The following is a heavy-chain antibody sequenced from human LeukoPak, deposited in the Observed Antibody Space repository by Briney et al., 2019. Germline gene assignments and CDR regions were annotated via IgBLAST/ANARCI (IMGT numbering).Heavy chain of an antibody. D-gene: IGHD4-23*01. CDR2: IYHSGST. CDR3: ARDYGGNLDY. J-gene: IGHJ4*02. CDR1: GYSISSGYY. V-gene: IGHV4-38-2*02. Sequence: PSETLSLTCAVSGYSISSGYYWGWIRQPPGKGLEWIGSIYHSGSTYYNPSLKSRVTISVDTSKNQLSLKLSSVTAADTAVYYCARDYGGNLDYWGQGTLVTVSS.